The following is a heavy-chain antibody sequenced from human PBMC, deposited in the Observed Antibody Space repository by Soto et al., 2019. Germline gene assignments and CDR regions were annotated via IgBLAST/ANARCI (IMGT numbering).Heavy chain of an antibody. J-gene: IGHJ3*02. CDR2: IYYSGST. D-gene: IGHD1-26*01. Sequence: QVQLQESGPGLVKPSQTLSLTCTVSGGSISSGDYYWNWIRQSPGKGLEWIGYIYYSGSTNYNPSLRIRLAISRDTSKNQVSLKLTPVTAADTAVYYCARLGKALDIWGQGTMVTVSS. CDR1: GGSISSGDYY. CDR3: ARLGKALDI. V-gene: IGHV4-30-4*01.